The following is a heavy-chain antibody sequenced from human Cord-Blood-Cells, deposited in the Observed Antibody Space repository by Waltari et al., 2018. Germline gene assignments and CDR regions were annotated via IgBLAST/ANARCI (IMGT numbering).Heavy chain of an antibody. CDR3: ARDLGAGDYYGSGINY. D-gene: IGHD3-10*01. V-gene: IGHV1-69*01. CDR1: GGTFSSYA. Sequence: QVQLVQSGAEVKKPGSSVKVSCKASGGTFSSYAISWVRQAPGQGLEWTGGIIPLFGTANYAQKCRGRVAITADESTSTAYMELSSLRSEDTAVYYCARDLGAGDYYGSGINYWGQGTLVTVSS. J-gene: IGHJ4*02. CDR2: IIPLFGTA.